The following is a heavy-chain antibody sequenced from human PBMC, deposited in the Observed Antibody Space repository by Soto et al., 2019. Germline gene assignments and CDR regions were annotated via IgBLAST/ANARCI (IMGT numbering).Heavy chain of an antibody. Sequence: GGSLRLSCAASGFTFSSYGMHWVRQAPGKGLEWVAVIWYDGSNKYYADSVKGRFTISRDNSKNTLYLQMNSLRAEDTAVYYCARDRTEANYYYYYGMDVWGQGTTVTVSS. CDR1: GFTFSSYG. CDR2: IWYDGSNK. J-gene: IGHJ6*02. V-gene: IGHV3-33*01. CDR3: ARDRTEANYYYYYGMDV.